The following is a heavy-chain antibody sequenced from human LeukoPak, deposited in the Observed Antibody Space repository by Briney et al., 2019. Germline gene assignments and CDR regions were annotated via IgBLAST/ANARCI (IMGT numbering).Heavy chain of an antibody. CDR2: IYYSGST. D-gene: IGHD3-10*01. Sequence: PSQTLSLTCTVSGDSISSGDYYWGWIRQPPGKGLEWIGSIYYSGSTYYNPSLKSRVTISVDTSKNQFSLKLSSVTAADTAVYYCARVLITMVRGVTEYYFDYWGQGTLVTVSS. CDR1: GDSISSGDYY. J-gene: IGHJ4*02. V-gene: IGHV4-39*07. CDR3: ARVLITMVRGVTEYYFDY.